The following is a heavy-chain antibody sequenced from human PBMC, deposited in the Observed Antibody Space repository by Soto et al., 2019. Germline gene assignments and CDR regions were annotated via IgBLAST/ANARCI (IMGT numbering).Heavy chain of an antibody. D-gene: IGHD3-10*01. V-gene: IGHV3-30*03. CDR1: GFTFSSYG. J-gene: IGHJ6*02. Sequence: QVQLVESGGGVVQPGRSLRLSCAASGFTFSSYGMHWVRQAPGKGLEWVAVISYDGSNKYYADSVKGRFTISRDNSKNTQYSKMTRLRAEDTAVSYCATGVGLPWFGEHLLGGMDVWGQGTTVTVSS. CDR3: ATGVGLPWFGEHLLGGMDV. CDR2: ISYDGSNK.